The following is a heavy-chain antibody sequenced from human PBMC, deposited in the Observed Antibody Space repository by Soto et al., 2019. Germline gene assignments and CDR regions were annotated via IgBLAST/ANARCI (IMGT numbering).Heavy chain of an antibody. D-gene: IGHD3-10*01. CDR2: LTGSSSNI. J-gene: IGHJ4*02. V-gene: IGHV3-23*01. CDR1: GFSFRNYA. CDR3: ASGRATYGLLTHDY. Sequence: PGGSLRLSCAASGFSFRNYAMSWVRQAPGKGLEWISTLTGSSSNIYYADSVKGRFAISRDNSRNTLYLQMNSLTAEDTAVYYCASGRATYGLLTHDYWGQGTLVTVSS.